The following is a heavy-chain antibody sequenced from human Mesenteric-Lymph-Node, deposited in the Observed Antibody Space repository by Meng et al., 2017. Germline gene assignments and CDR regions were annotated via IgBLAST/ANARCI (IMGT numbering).Heavy chain of an antibody. CDR2: INTDGSNT. J-gene: IGHJ4*02. D-gene: IGHD3-10*01. CDR1: GVSFSNYW. CDR3: AEITAGF. V-gene: IGHV3-74*01. Sequence: EVQLVGSGGGLVQPGGSLRLSCAASGVSFSNYWMHWVRQAPGKGLVWVSFINTDGSNTAYADSVKGRFTISRDNAKNTLYLQMNSLRVEDTAIYYCAEITAGFWGQGTLVTVSS.